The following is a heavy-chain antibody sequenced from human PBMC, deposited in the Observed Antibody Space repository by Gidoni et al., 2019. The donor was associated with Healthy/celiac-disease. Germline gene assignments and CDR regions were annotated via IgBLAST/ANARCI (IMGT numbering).Heavy chain of an antibody. V-gene: IGHV3-23*01. CDR3: AKDHPHSSSWYSPFDY. CDR2: ISGSGGST. J-gene: IGHJ4*02. Sequence: EVQLLESGGGLVQPGGSLRLSCAASGFTFSSYAMSWVRQAPGKGMEWVSAISGSGGSTYYADSVKGRFTISRDNSKNTLYLQMNSLRAEDTAVYYCAKDHPHSSSWYSPFDYWGQGTLVTVSS. CDR1: GFTFSSYA. D-gene: IGHD6-13*01.